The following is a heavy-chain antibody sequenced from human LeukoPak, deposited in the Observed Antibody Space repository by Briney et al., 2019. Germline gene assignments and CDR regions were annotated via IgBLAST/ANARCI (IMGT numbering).Heavy chain of an antibody. J-gene: IGHJ4*02. Sequence: ASVKVSCKASGYTFTSYAMHWVRQAPGQRLEWMGWINAGNGNTKYSQKFQGRVTITRDTSASTVYMELSSLRSEDTAVYYCARAPSRDYFDYWGQGTLVTVSS. V-gene: IGHV1-3*01. CDR2: INAGNGNT. CDR3: ARAPSRDYFDY. D-gene: IGHD3-10*01. CDR1: GYTFTSYA.